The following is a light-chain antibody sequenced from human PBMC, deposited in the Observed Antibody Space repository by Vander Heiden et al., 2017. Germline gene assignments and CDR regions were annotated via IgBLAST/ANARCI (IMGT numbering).Light chain of an antibody. CDR1: RSKIGSNY. CDR3: AAWDDSLSGPT. CDR2: RNK. V-gene: IGLV1-47*01. J-gene: IGLJ3*02. Sequence: HSVLTQPPSASGTPGQRVTISCSGRRSKIGSNYVYWYQQLPGTAPKLLIYRNKQRPSGVPERFSGSKSGTSASLASSGLRYEDEADYYCAAWDDSLSGPTFGGGTKLTVL.